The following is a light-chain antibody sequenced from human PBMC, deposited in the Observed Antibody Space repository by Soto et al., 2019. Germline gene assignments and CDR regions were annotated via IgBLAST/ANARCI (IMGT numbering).Light chain of an antibody. CDR1: SSDVGGYSF. V-gene: IGLV2-8*01. CDR2: DVT. J-gene: IGLJ2*01. Sequence: QSALTQPPSASGSPGQSVTISCTGTSSDVGGYSFVSWYQQRPGKAPKLMIYDVTKRPSGVPDRFSASKSGNTASLTVSGLQAADEVDYFCSSYADTDRVIFGGGTKLTVL. CDR3: SSYADTDRVI.